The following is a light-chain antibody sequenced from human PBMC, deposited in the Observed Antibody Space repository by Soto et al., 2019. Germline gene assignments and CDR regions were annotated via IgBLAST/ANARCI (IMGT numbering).Light chain of an antibody. CDR3: QQYMSSVT. J-gene: IGKJ1*01. V-gene: IGKV3-20*01. CDR1: QSVDTTF. Sequence: EIVLTQSPGSLSLSPGQRATLSCRASQSVDTTFFAWYQKQPGQAPRLLIYGASKRATGIPDRFSGSGCGTDFPLIISKLEAEAFAVYYCQQYMSSVTFGQGTKVEIK. CDR2: GAS.